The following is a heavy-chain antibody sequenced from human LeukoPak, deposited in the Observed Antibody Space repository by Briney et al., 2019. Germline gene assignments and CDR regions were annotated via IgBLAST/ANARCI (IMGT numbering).Heavy chain of an antibody. Sequence: GGSLRLSCAASGFTFRSFSMNWVRQAPGKGLEWVSAISSSGRYMYYADSVKGRFTISRDNANNSLYLQMDSLRAEDTAVYYCAGYSCSSTTCYTGGFDYWGQGTLVTVSS. D-gene: IGHD2-2*02. CDR2: ISSSGRYM. CDR1: GFTFRSFS. V-gene: IGHV3-21*04. CDR3: AGYSCSSTTCYTGGFDY. J-gene: IGHJ4*02.